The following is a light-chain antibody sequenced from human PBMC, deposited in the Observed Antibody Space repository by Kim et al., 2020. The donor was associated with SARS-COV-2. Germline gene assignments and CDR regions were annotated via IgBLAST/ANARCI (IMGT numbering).Light chain of an antibody. CDR3: SSYTSSSTLVV. Sequence: SITISCTGTSSGVGGYNYVSWYQQHPGKAPKLMIYDVSNRPSGVSNRFSGSKSGNTASLTISGLQAEDEADYYCSSYTSSSTLVVFGGGTQLTVL. V-gene: IGLV2-14*03. J-gene: IGLJ2*01. CDR2: DVS. CDR1: SSGVGGYNY.